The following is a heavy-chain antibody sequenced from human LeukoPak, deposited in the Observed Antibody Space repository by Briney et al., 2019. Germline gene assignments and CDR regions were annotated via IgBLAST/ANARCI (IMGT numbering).Heavy chain of an antibody. CDR1: GFTVSSNY. CDR3: AREVRYCSSTSCYPS. J-gene: IGHJ5*02. V-gene: IGHV3-21*01. CDR2: ISSSSSYI. Sequence: GGSLRLSCAASGFTVSSNYMSWVRQAPGKGLEWVSSISSSSSYIYYADSVKGRSTISRDNAKNSLYLQMNSLRAEDTAVYYCAREVRYCSSTSCYPSWGQGTLVTVSS. D-gene: IGHD2-2*01.